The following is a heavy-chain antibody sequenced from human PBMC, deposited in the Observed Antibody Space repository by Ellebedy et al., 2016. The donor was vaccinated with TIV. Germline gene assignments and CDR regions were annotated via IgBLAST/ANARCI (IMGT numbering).Heavy chain of an antibody. CDR1: GFTFSNSG. Sequence: PGGSLRLSCAASGFTFSNSGMSWVRQAPGKGLEWVSAISAGGGTTYYADSVKGRFTISRDNSKNTVYLQMNSLRAEDTAVYYCGKSYGMDVWGQGTTVTVSS. V-gene: IGHV3-23*01. CDR3: GKSYGMDV. CDR2: ISAGGGTT. J-gene: IGHJ6*02.